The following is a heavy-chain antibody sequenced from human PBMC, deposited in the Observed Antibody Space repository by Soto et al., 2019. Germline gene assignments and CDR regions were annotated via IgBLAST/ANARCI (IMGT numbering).Heavy chain of an antibody. D-gene: IGHD3-3*01. V-gene: IGHV4-31*03. CDR1: GGSISSVGYY. CDR2: IYYSGST. J-gene: IGHJ6*02. Sequence: QVQLQESGPGLVKPSQTLSLTCTVSGGSISSVGYYWSWIRQHPGKGLEWIGYIYYSGSTYYNPSLKSRVSISVDTAKNPFSLKLSSVTAADTAVYYCARVYGRFLEWFPDVWGQGTTVTVSS. CDR3: ARVYGRFLEWFPDV.